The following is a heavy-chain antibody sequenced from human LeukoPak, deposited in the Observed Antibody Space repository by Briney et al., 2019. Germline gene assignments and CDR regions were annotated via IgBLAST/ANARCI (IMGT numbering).Heavy chain of an antibody. Sequence: SETLSLTCTVSGGSISGSYWSWIRQPPGKRLEWIAYMYNSGSTNYNPSLKSRVTISIDTSKNQFSLKLSSLTAGDTAIYYCARGIESYGDYGYWGQGILVTVSS. D-gene: IGHD4-17*01. CDR3: ARGIESYGDYGY. V-gene: IGHV4-59*01. J-gene: IGHJ4*02. CDR1: GGSISGSY. CDR2: MYNSGST.